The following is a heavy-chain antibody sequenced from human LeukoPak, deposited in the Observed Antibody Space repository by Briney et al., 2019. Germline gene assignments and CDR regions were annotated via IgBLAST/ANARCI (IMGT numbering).Heavy chain of an antibody. D-gene: IGHD2-15*01. CDR3: ARVTLDNTPPYFSYMDV. CDR1: VCTFNSYS. V-gene: IGHV1-69*05. Sequence: ASVTVSFKASVCTFNSYSISWVRQAPGQGLEWMGGIIPVFGTPNYAQKFQGRVTITTDESTSTVYMEVSSLRSVDTAVYYCARVTLDNTPPYFSYMDVWGKGTTVTVSS. CDR2: IIPVFGTP. J-gene: IGHJ6*03.